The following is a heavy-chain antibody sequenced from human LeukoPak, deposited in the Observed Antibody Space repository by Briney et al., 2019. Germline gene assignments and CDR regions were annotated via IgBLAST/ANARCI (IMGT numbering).Heavy chain of an antibody. J-gene: IGHJ6*03. Sequence: SETLSLTCTVSGYSISSGYYWGWIRQPPGKGLEWIGRIYHSGSTYYNPSLKSRVTISVDTSKNQFSLKLSSVTAADTAVYYCAREHSGYAYYYYYYMDVWGKETTVTVSS. CDR3: AREHSGYAYYYYYYMDV. V-gene: IGHV4-38-2*02. CDR2: IYHSGST. CDR1: GYSISSGYY. D-gene: IGHD5-12*01.